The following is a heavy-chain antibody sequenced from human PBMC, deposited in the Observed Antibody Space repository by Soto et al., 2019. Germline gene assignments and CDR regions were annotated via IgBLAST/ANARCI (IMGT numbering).Heavy chain of an antibody. CDR3: ARGREMATAPTCGY. J-gene: IGHJ4*02. D-gene: IGHD4-4*01. CDR1: GFTFSSYA. Sequence: EVQLLESGGGLVQPGGSLRLSCAASGFTFSSYAMSWVRQAPGKGLEWVSAISGSGGSTYYADSVKGRFTISRDNSKNTLYLQMNSLRAEDTAVYYCARGREMATAPTCGYWGQGTLVTVSS. CDR2: ISGSGGST. V-gene: IGHV3-23*01.